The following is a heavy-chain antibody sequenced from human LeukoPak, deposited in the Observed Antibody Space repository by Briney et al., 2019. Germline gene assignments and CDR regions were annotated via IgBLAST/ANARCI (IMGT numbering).Heavy chain of an antibody. J-gene: IGHJ4*02. V-gene: IGHV4-34*01. CDR2: INHSGST. D-gene: IGHD3-22*01. CDR3: ARQDYYDSSGFDY. CDR1: GGSFSGYY. Sequence: SETLSLTCAVYGGSFSGYYWSWIRQPPGKGLEWIGEINHSGSTNYNPSLKSRVTISVDTSKNQFSLRLSSVTAADTAVYYCARQDYYDSSGFDYWGQGTLVTVSS.